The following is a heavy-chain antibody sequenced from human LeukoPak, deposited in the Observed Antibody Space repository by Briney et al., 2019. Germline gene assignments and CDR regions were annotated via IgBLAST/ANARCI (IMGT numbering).Heavy chain of an antibody. J-gene: IGHJ5*02. D-gene: IGHD1-7*01. CDR2: IYTSGST. V-gene: IGHV4-38-2*02. CDR1: GYTISSGYY. Sequence: SETLSLTCTVSGYTISSGYYWGWIRQPPGKGLEWIGRIYTSGSTNYNPSLKSRVTISVDTSKNQFSLKLSSVTAADTAVYYCARLTFFMGGTNNWFDPWGQGTLVTVSS. CDR3: ARLTFFMGGTNNWFDP.